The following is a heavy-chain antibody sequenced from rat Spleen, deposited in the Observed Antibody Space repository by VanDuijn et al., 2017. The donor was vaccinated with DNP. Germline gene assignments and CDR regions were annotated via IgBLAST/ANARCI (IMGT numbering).Heavy chain of an antibody. V-gene: IGHV5S13*01. CDR1: GFTFSKYG. Sequence: EVQLVESGGDLVQPGRSLKLSCAASGFTFSKYGMAWVRQAPTQGLEWVASIGTSGSTYHPDSVKGRFTISRDNAKNTLHLQMNSLRSEDTATYYCARRTNAFDYWGQGVMVTVSS. CDR2: IGTSGST. J-gene: IGHJ2*01. D-gene: IGHD1-10*01. CDR3: ARRTNAFDY.